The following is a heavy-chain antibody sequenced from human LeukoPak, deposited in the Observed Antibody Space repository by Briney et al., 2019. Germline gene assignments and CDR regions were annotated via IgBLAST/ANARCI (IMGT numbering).Heavy chain of an antibody. CDR2: IKQDETEK. V-gene: IGHV3-7*03. D-gene: IGHD2-21*02. J-gene: IGHJ4*02. Sequence: GGSLRLSCTASGFTFSNFWMGWVRQAPGKGLEWVANIKQDETEKFYLGSVKGRFTISRDNAKNSLYLQMNSLRVEDTAVYYCARDVTLLFDYWGQGTLVTVSS. CDR3: ARDVTLLFDY. CDR1: GFTFSNFW.